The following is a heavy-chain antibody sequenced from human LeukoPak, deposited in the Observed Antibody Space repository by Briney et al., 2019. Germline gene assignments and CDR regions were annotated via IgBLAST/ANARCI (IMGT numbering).Heavy chain of an antibody. V-gene: IGHV3-11*04. Sequence: TGGSLRLSCAASGFTFSDYYMSWIRQAPGKGLEWVSYISSSGSTIYYADSVKGRFTISRDNAKNSLYLQMNSLRAEDTAVYYCARVGSRAYCGGDCYSHWFDPWGQGTLVTVSS. CDR2: ISSSGSTI. CDR3: ARVGSRAYCGGDCYSHWFDP. CDR1: GFTFSDYY. D-gene: IGHD2-21*01. J-gene: IGHJ5*02.